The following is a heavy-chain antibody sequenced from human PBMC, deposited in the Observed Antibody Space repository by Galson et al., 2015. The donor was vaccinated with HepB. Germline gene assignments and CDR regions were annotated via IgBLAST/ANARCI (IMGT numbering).Heavy chain of an antibody. CDR2: IYWNNDK. CDR3: AHSTIIPTVYFHH. V-gene: IGHV2-5*01. J-gene: IGHJ1*01. D-gene: IGHD3-3*01. Sequence: PALVKPTQTLTLTCTFSGFSLSTDGVGVGWIRQPPGKALEWLALIYWNNDKRYSPSLNSRLIITKGTSKNQVVLTMTSMDPVDTATYYCAHSTIIPTVYFHHWGQGALVTVSS. CDR1: GFSLSTDGVG.